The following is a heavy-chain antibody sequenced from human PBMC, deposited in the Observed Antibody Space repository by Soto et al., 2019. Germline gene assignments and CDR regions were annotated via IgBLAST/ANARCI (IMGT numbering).Heavy chain of an antibody. V-gene: IGHV1-18*04. D-gene: IGHD5-12*01. Sequence: ASVKVSCKASGYAFTSYGFSWVRQAPGQGLEWMGWISAYNGYTHYAQNLQGRVTMTTDTSTTTAYMELRSLRSDDTAVYYCARGLVEMATMAWGQGTLVTVSS. CDR1: GYAFTSYG. CDR3: ARGLVEMATMA. CDR2: ISAYNGYT. J-gene: IGHJ5*02.